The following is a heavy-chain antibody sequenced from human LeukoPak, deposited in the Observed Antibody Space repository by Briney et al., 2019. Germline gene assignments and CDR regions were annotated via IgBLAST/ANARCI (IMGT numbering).Heavy chain of an antibody. CDR2: ISYDGSNK. CDR1: GFTFSSYA. J-gene: IGHJ4*02. Sequence: PGGSLRLSCAASGFTFSSYAMHWVRQAPGKGLEWVAVISYDGSNKYYADSVKGRFTISRDNSKNTLYLQMNSLRAEDTAVYYCASSPFIAVAGTPDYWGQGTLVTVSS. D-gene: IGHD6-19*01. CDR3: ASSPFIAVAGTPDY. V-gene: IGHV3-30*04.